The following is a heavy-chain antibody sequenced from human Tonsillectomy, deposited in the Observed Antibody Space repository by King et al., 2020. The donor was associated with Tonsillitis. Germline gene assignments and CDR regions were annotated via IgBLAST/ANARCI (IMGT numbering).Heavy chain of an antibody. V-gene: IGHV3-30-3*01. CDR3: AGTNQTLHLYGMDV. J-gene: IGHJ6*02. Sequence: VQLVESGGGVVQPGRSLRLSCAASGFTFNIYAIHWVRQAPGKGLEWVAAISYDGSNKYYADSVKGRFTISRDNSQNTLYLQMNSLRAEDTAVYYCAGTNQTLHLYGMDVWGQGTTVTVSS. CDR2: ISYDGSNK. CDR1: GFTFNIYA. D-gene: IGHD1-14*01.